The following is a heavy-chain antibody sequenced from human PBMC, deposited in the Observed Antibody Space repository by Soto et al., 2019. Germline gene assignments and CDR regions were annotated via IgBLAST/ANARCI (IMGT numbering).Heavy chain of an antibody. CDR1: GYTFTSYY. J-gene: IGHJ4*02. V-gene: IGHV1-46*01. CDR3: ARDNVLMVYATANTFDY. D-gene: IGHD2-8*01. CDR2: INPSGGST. Sequence: ASVKVSCKASGYTFTSYYMHWVRQAPGQGLEWMGIINPSGGSTSYAQKFQCRVTMTRDTSTSTVYMELSSLRSEDTAVYYCARDNVLMVYATANTFDYWGQGTLVTVSS.